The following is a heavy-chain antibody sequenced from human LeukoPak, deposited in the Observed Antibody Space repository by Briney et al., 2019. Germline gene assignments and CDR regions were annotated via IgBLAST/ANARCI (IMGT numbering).Heavy chain of an antibody. D-gene: IGHD3-10*01. CDR3: AEGLNYYGSGSPPIDY. CDR1: GFTFSSYG. Sequence: PGGSLRLSCAASGFTFSSYGMHWVRQAPGKGLEWVAVISYDGSNKYYADSVKGRFTISRDNSKNTLYLQMNSLRAEDTAVYYCAEGLNYYGSGSPPIDYWGQGTLVTVSS. V-gene: IGHV3-30*18. CDR2: ISYDGSNK. J-gene: IGHJ4*02.